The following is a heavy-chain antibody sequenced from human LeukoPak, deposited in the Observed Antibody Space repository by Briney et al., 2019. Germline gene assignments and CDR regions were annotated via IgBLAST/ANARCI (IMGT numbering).Heavy chain of an antibody. Sequence: SETLSLTCTVSGVSISDYYYYWGWIRQSPGTGLEWIGYIYYSGSTNYNPSLKSRVTISVDTSKNQFSLKLSSVTAADTAVYYCARDYSSGWFDYWGQGTLVTVSS. J-gene: IGHJ4*02. CDR1: GVSISDYYYY. D-gene: IGHD6-19*01. V-gene: IGHV4-61*01. CDR2: IYYSGST. CDR3: ARDYSSGWFDY.